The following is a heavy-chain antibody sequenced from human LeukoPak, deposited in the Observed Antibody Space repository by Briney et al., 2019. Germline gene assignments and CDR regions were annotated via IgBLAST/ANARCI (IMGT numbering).Heavy chain of an antibody. CDR1: GGSISSYY. D-gene: IGHD3-10*01. Sequence: SETLSPTCTVSGGSISSYYWSWIRQSPGKGLECIGYIHYTGSTNYNPSLKSRVTISVDTSKNQFSLKLSSVTAADTAVYYCARHIRITMVRGVITLYDYWGQGTLVTVSS. V-gene: IGHV4-59*08. CDR3: ARHIRITMVRGVITLYDY. J-gene: IGHJ4*02. CDR2: IHYTGST.